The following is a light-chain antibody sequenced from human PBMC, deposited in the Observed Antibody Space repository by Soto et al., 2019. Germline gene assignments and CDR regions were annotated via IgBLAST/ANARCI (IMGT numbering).Light chain of an antibody. V-gene: IGLV2-23*01. J-gene: IGLJ2*01. CDR2: EGS. CDR3: RSFAASGTI. Sequence: QSVLTQPASVSGSPGQSITISCNGTSSDIGSYNLDSWYQQHPGKAPKLMIYEGSKRPSGVSNRFSGSKSGNTASLTISGLQADDEAAYYCRSFAASGTIFGGGTKLTVL. CDR1: SSDIGSYNL.